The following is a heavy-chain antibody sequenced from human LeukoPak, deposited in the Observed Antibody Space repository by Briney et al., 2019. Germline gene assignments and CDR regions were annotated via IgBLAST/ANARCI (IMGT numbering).Heavy chain of an antibody. CDR3: ARVFGGFHYYYYGMDV. CDR1: GYTFTGYY. D-gene: IGHD3-10*01. Sequence: SVKLSCKASGYTFTGYYMHWVRLAPGQGLEWMGWINPNSGGTNYAQKFKGRVTMTRDTSISSAYMELSRLRSDDTAVYYCARVFGGFHYYYYGMDVWGQGTTVTVTS. J-gene: IGHJ6*02. V-gene: IGHV1-2*02. CDR2: INPNSGGT.